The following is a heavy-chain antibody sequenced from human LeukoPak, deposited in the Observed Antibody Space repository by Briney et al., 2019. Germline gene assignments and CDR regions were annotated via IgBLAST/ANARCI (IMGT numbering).Heavy chain of an antibody. J-gene: IGHJ3*02. CDR2: ISYDGSNK. CDR3: AKDRSGGSWSYLMDAFDI. V-gene: IGHV3-30-3*01. D-gene: IGHD2-15*01. CDR1: GFTFSSYA. Sequence: GGSLRLSCAASGFTFSSYAMHWVRQAPGKGLEWVAVISYDGSNKYYADSVKGRFTISRDNSKNTLYLQMNSLRAEDTAVYYCAKDRSGGSWSYLMDAFDIWGQGTMVTVSS.